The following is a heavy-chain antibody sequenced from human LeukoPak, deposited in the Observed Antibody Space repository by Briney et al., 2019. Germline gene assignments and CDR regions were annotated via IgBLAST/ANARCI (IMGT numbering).Heavy chain of an antibody. V-gene: IGHV3-48*01. D-gene: IGHD2-15*01. CDR1: GFTVSSNY. CDR2: ISGGTGTI. CDR3: AREDCSGGSCYTGR. J-gene: IGHJ4*02. Sequence: PGGSLSLSCAASGFTVSSNYMSWVRQAPGKGLEGVSYISGGTGTIYYADSVKGRFTISRDNAKNSLFLQMNSLRAEDTAVYYCAREDCSGGSCYTGRWGQGTLVTVSS.